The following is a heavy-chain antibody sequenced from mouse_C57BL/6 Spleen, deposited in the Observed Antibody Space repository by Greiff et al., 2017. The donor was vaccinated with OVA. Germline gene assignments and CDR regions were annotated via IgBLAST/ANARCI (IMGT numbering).Heavy chain of an antibody. CDR3: ARVTVDGGFAY. CDR1: GFSLTSYG. J-gene: IGHJ3*01. CDR2: IWSGGST. V-gene: IGHV2-2*01. Sequence: VQLQQSGPGLVQPSQSLSITCTVSGFSLTSYGVHWVRQSPGKGLEWLGVIWSGGSTDYNAAFISRLSISKDNSKSQVFFKMNSLQADDTSIYYCARVTVDGGFAYWGQGTLVTVSA. D-gene: IGHD1-1*01.